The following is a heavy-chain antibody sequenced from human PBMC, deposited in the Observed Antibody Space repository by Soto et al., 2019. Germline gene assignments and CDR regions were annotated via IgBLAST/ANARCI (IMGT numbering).Heavy chain of an antibody. Sequence: EVQLLESGGGLVQPGGSLRLSCAASGFTFSSYAMNWVRQAPGKGLEWVSAISGSGGSTYYADSVKGRFTISRDNSKNTLYLQMNSLRAEDTAVYYCAKDGTPGAETIFGVISPTGNWFDPWGQGTLVTVSS. D-gene: IGHD3-3*01. V-gene: IGHV3-23*01. CDR3: AKDGTPGAETIFGVISPTGNWFDP. CDR1: GFTFSSYA. CDR2: ISGSGGST. J-gene: IGHJ5*02.